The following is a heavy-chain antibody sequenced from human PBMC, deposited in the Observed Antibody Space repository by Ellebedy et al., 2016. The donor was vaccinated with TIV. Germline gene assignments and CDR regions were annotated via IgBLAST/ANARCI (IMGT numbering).Heavy chain of an antibody. V-gene: IGHV3-30-3*01. J-gene: IGHJ4*02. CDR3: STRRGSYSGFDF. CDR1: GITFSNYA. D-gene: IGHD3-16*01. CDR2: VSHDGATK. Sequence: GGSLRLSCAASGITFSNYAMHWVRQAPGKGLEWVAVVSHDGATKYYADSVKGRFSISRDNSKNTLYLQMDSLRPKDTALYYCSTRRGSYSGFDFWGQGTLVTVS.